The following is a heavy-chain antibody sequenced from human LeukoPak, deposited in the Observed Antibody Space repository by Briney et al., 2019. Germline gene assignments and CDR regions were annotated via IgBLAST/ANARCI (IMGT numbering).Heavy chain of an antibody. CDR3: ARRLNTWDYGDHTTRNHFDY. Sequence: GESLQISCKGSGYSFTSYWIGWVRQMPGKGLEWMGIIYPGDSDTRYSPSFQGQVTISADKSISTAYLQWSSLKASDTAMYYCARRLNTWDYGDHTTRNHFDYWGQGTLVTVPS. CDR1: GYSFTSYW. D-gene: IGHD4-17*01. CDR2: IYPGDSDT. J-gene: IGHJ4*02. V-gene: IGHV5-51*01.